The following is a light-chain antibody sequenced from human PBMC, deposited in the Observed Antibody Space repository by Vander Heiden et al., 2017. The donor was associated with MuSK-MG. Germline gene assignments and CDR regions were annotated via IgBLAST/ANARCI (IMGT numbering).Light chain of an antibody. V-gene: IGLV2-14*01. J-gene: IGLJ2*01. CDR2: DVS. CDR1: TRDVGGYNY. Sequence: QSALTQPASVSGSPGHSLTISCTGTTRDVGGYNYVSWYQQHPGKAPNLRSYDVSIRTSGVANRFSGAKSGNTASLTISGLQAEDEADYDCSSYTSSSTLRVFGGGTKLTVL. CDR3: SSYTSSSTLRV.